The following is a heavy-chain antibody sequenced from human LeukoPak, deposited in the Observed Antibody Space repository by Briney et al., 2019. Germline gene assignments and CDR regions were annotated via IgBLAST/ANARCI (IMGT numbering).Heavy chain of an antibody. Sequence: PGGSLRLSCAASGFTFSTYAMSWVRQAPGKGPEWVGRTRNEANSYTTEYAASVKGRFTISRDDSKNSLYLQMNSLKTEDTAVYYCARSPRSPSRDFDNWGQGTLVTVSS. CDR3: ARSPRSPSRDFDN. J-gene: IGHJ4*02. CDR2: TRNEANSYTT. V-gene: IGHV3-72*01. CDR1: GFTFSTYA. D-gene: IGHD6-6*01.